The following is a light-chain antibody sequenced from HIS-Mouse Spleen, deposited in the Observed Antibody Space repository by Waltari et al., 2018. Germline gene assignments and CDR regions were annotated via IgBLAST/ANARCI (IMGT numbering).Light chain of an antibody. CDR3: CSYAGSSTLV. V-gene: IGLV2-23*01. CDR2: EGR. Sequence: QSALTQPAPVSGSPGQSITISCTGTSSDVGSYNLVSWYQQHPGKAPKLMISEGRSRPSGVANRVSGSKAGNPASLTISGLQAEDEADYYCCSYAGSSTLVFGGGTKLTVL. CDR1: SSDVGSYNL. J-gene: IGLJ2*01.